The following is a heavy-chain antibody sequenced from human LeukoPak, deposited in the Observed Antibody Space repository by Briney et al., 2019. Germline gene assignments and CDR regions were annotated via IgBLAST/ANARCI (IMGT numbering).Heavy chain of an antibody. D-gene: IGHD4-23*01. CDR1: RYTFTSYD. CDR2: MNPNSGNT. Sequence: GASVKVSCKSSRYTFTSYDINWVRQATGQGLEWMGWMNPNSGNTGYAQKFQGRVTMTRNTSISTAYMELSSLRSEDTAVYYCARSSTTVVTPGGYWGQGTLVTVSS. V-gene: IGHV1-8*01. J-gene: IGHJ4*02. CDR3: ARSSTTVVTPGGY.